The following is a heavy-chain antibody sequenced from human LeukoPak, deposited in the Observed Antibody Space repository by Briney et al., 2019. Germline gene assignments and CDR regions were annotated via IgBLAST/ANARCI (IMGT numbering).Heavy chain of an antibody. CDR1: GGSISSSSYY. CDR3: ARGPPMLYSSSWYGWFDP. D-gene: IGHD6-13*01. CDR2: IYYSGST. Sequence: SETLSLTCTVSGGSISSSSYYWGWIRQPPGKGLEWIGSIYYSGSTYYNPSLKSRVTISVDTSKNQFSLKLSSVTAADTAVYYCARGPPMLYSSSWYGWFDPWGQGTLVTVPS. V-gene: IGHV4-39*01. J-gene: IGHJ5*02.